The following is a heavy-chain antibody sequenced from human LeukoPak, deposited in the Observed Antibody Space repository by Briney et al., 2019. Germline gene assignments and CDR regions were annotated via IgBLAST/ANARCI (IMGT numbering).Heavy chain of an antibody. V-gene: IGHV4-34*01. CDR1: GGSFSGYY. CDR2: INHSGST. D-gene: IGHD2-21*02. CDR3: ARWGPLYCGGDCYDHWAFDI. Sequence: SETLSLTCAVYGGSFSGYYWSWIRQPPGKGLEWIGEINHSGSTNYNPSLKSRVTISVDTSKNQFSLKLSSVTAADTAVYYCARWGPLYCGGDCYDHWAFDIWGQGTMVTVSS. J-gene: IGHJ3*02.